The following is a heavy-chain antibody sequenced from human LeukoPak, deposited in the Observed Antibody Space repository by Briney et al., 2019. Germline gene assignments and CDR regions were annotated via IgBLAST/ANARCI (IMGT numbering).Heavy chain of an antibody. CDR1: GGTFSSYA. J-gene: IGHJ2*01. D-gene: IGHD3-10*01. V-gene: IGHV1-69*05. CDR2: IIPIFGTA. CDR3: AREELRATDWYFDL. Sequence: ASVKVSCKASGGTFSSYAISWVRQAPGQGLEWMGGIIPIFGTANYAQKFQGRVTITTDESTSTAYMELSSLRSGDTAVYYCAREELRATDWYFDLWGRGTLVTVSS.